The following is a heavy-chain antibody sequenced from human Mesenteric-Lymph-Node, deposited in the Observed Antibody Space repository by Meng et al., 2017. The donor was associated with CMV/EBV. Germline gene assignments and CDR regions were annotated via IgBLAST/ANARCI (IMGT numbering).Heavy chain of an antibody. V-gene: IGHV3-30*04. D-gene: IGHD6-19*01. CDR1: GFILSSYA. Sequence: GGSLRLSCAASGFILSSYAMHWVRQAPGKGLEWVAVISYDGGNKYYADSVKGRFTISRDSSKNTLYLQMNSLRAEDTAVYYCAKDPGLGQWLVSVLDYWGQGTLVTVSS. J-gene: IGHJ4*02. CDR3: AKDPGLGQWLVSVLDY. CDR2: ISYDGGNK.